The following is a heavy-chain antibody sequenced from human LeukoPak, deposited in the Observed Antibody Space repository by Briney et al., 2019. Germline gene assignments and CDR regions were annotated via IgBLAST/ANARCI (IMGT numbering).Heavy chain of an antibody. CDR3: AKDLDHPGYHGMDV. CDR2: ISYDGSNK. Sequence: GGSLRLSCAASGFTFSSYGMHWVRQAPGKGLEWVAVISYDGSNKYYADSVKGRFTISRDNSKNTLYLQMNSLRAEDTAVYYCAKDLDHPGYHGMDVWGQGTTVTVSS. V-gene: IGHV3-30*18. J-gene: IGHJ6*02. D-gene: IGHD1-14*01. CDR1: GFTFSSYG.